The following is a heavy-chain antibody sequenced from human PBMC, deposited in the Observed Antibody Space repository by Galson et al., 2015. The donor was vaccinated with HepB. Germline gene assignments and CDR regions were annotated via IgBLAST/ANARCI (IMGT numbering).Heavy chain of an antibody. J-gene: IGHJ4*02. Sequence: SVKDSCKASGGTFSSHTFSWVRQAPGQGPEWMGGITPIFGSGNYAQKFQGRVTITADESKTTTYMELSSLRSEDTAVYYCVRQYDTSGYYAYWGQGTLVTVSS. D-gene: IGHD3-22*01. V-gene: IGHV1-69*13. CDR2: ITPIFGSG. CDR1: GGTFSSHT. CDR3: VRQYDTSGYYAY.